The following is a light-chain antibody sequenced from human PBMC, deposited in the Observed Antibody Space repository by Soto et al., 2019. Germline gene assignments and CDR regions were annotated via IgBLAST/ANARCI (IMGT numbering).Light chain of an antibody. Sequence: IVLTKSPGTLSLSPGERATLSCRASQSVSNNYLAWYQQKPGQAPRLLIYGASNRATCIPDRVSGSGSGTNFTLTISRLEPEDIAVYYCQQYFSSGTFGQGTKVDIK. J-gene: IGKJ1*01. CDR2: GAS. V-gene: IGKV3-20*01. CDR1: QSVSNNY. CDR3: QQYFSSGT.